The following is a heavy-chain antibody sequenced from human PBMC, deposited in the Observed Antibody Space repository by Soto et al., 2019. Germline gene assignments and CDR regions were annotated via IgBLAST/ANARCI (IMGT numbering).Heavy chain of an antibody. CDR2: ISAYNGNT. CDR3: ARDLPLRFLEWLPDYYGMDV. D-gene: IGHD3-3*01. CDR1: GYTFTNYG. J-gene: IGHJ6*02. V-gene: IGHV1-18*01. Sequence: QVQLVQSGAEVKKPGASVKVSCKASGYTFTNYGISWVRQAPGQGLEWMGWISAYNGNTNYAQKLQGRVTMTTDTSTSTAYMELRSLRSDDTAVYYCARDLPLRFLEWLPDYYGMDVWGQGTTVTVSS.